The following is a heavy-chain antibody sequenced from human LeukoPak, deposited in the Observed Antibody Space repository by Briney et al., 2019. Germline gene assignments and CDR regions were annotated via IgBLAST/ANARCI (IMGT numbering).Heavy chain of an antibody. V-gene: IGHV4-59*01. J-gene: IGHJ4*02. D-gene: IGHD6-19*01. Sequence: SETLSLTCTVSSGSMSGYYWSWIRHPPGKGLEWIAYVYVTGTTNYNPSLKTRATISMDTSKNQLSLTLTSVTAADTAVYHCARVGSGGAWFDFWGQGTLVSVSS. CDR2: VYVTGTT. CDR1: SGSMSGYY. CDR3: ARVGSGGAWFDF.